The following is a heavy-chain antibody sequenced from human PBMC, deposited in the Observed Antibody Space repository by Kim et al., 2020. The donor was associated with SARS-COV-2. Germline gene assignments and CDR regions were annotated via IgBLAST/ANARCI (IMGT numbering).Heavy chain of an antibody. V-gene: IGHV3-23*01. D-gene: IGHD3-22*01. Sequence: GGSLRLSCAASGFTFSSYAMSWVRQAPGKGLEWVSAISGSGGSTYYADSVKGRFTISRDNSKNTLYLQMNSLRAEDTAVYYCAKAWGVTMIVVAQDWYFDLWGRGTLVTVSS. CDR3: AKAWGVTMIVVAQDWYFDL. CDR2: ISGSGGST. J-gene: IGHJ2*01. CDR1: GFTFSSYA.